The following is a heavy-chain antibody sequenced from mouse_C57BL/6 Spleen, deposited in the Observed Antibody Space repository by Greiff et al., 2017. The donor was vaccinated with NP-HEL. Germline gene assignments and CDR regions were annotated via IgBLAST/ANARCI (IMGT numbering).Heavy chain of an antibody. CDR1: GYTFTSYT. J-gene: IGHJ2*01. Sequence: VQLQQSGAELARPGASVKMSCKASGYTFTSYTMHWVKQRPGQGLEWIGYINPSSGYTKYNQKFKDKATLTADKSSSPAYMQLSSLTSEDYAVYYCARSGLRLLYFDYWGQGTTLTVSS. CDR2: INPSSGYT. V-gene: IGHV1-4*01. CDR3: ARSGLRLLYFDY. D-gene: IGHD3-2*02.